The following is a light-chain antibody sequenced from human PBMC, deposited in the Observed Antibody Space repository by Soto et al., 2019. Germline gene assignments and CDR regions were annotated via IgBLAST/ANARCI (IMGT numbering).Light chain of an antibody. Sequence: DIVLTQSPGTLSLSRGERATLSCRASQSVSSNYLAWYQQKSGQAPRLLIDGASSRATGTPDRFSGSGSGTDFTLTISRLEPEDFAVYYCQQYGASPWTFGQGTKVDIK. CDR1: QSVSSNY. J-gene: IGKJ1*01. V-gene: IGKV3-20*01. CDR2: GAS. CDR3: QQYGASPWT.